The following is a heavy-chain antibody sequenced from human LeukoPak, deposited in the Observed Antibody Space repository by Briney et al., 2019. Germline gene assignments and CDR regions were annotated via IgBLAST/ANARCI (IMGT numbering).Heavy chain of an antibody. V-gene: IGHV4-59*01. CDR1: GGSISSYY. J-gene: IGHJ6*03. CDR2: IYYSGST. D-gene: IGHD1-26*01. CDR3: ARGATPYYYYYMDV. Sequence: SETLSPTCTVSGGSISSYYWSWIRQPPGKGLEWIGYIYYSGSTNYNPSLKSRVTISVDTSKNQFSLKLSSVTAADTAVYYCARGATPYYYYYMDVWGKGTTVTVSS.